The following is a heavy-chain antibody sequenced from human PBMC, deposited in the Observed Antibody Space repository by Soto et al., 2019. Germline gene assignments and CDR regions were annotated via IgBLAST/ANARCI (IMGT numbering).Heavy chain of an antibody. CDR3: AKGLSSASSFDS. CDR2: ISGSGGRT. D-gene: IGHD3-22*01. CDR1: GFTFSHHD. Sequence: PGGSLRLSCAASGFTFSHHDMSWVRQAPGKGLEWVSAISGSGGRTHYADSVKGRFTISGDNSKNILSLQMNSLRAEDTAVYHCAKGLSSASSFDSWGQGTLVTVSS. V-gene: IGHV3-23*01. J-gene: IGHJ4*02.